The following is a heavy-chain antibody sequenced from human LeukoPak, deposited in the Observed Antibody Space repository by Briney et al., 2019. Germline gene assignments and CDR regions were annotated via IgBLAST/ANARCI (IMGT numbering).Heavy chain of an antibody. CDR2: ITSSGAAT. D-gene: IGHD3-22*01. J-gene: IGHJ4*02. V-gene: IGHV3-23*01. Sequence: GGSLRLSCAASGFTFSSYAMSWVRQAPGKGLEWVSSITSSGAATYYADSVKGRFTISRDNSDNTLYLQMDSLRAEDTAVYYCAKDRPNYYGSNGHYYKLNGDCWGQGTLVTVSS. CDR1: GFTFSSYA. CDR3: AKDRPNYYGSNGHYYKLNGDC.